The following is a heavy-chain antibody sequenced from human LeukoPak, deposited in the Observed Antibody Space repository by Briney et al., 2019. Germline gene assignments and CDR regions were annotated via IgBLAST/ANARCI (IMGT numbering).Heavy chain of an antibody. V-gene: IGHV4-4*07. CDR2: IYTSGST. J-gene: IGHJ4*02. CDR1: GGSISSYY. CDR3: ARGVWFGED. Sequence: PSETLSLTCTVSGGSISSYYWSWIRQPAGKGLGWIGRIYTSGSTNYNPSLKSRVTMSVDTSKNQFSLKLSSVTAADTAVYYCARGVWFGEDWGQGTLVTVSS. D-gene: IGHD3-10*01.